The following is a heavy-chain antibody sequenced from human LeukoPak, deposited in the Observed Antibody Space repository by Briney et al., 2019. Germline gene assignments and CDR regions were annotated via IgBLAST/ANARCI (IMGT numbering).Heavy chain of an antibody. CDR3: AREKVGASFDY. D-gene: IGHD1-26*01. CDR2: IYYSGST. V-gene: IGHV4-31*03. Sequence: SETLSLTCTVSGGFISDFYWGWIRQHPGKGLEWIGYIYYSGSTYYNPSLKSRVTISVDTSKNQFSLKLSSVTAADTAVYYCAREKVGASFDYWGQGTLVTVSS. J-gene: IGHJ4*02. CDR1: GGFISDFY.